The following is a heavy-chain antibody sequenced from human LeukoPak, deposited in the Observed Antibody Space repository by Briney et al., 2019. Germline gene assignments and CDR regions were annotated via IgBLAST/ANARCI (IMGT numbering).Heavy chain of an antibody. D-gene: IGHD5-18*01. Sequence: SETLSLTRTVSGGSISSSSYYWSWIRQPPGKGLEWIGYIYYSGSTNYNPSLKSRVTISVDTSKNHFSLKLSSVTAADTAVYYCARTTEGGYTYDYFYYYYMDVWGKGTTVTISS. CDR1: GGSISSSSYY. CDR2: IYYSGST. J-gene: IGHJ6*03. V-gene: IGHV4-61*03. CDR3: ARTTEGGYTYDYFYYYYMDV.